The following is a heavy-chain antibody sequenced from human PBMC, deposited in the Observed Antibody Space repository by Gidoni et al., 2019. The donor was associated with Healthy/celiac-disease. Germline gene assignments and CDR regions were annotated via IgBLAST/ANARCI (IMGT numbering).Heavy chain of an antibody. J-gene: IGHJ5*02. V-gene: IGHV4-39*07. CDR1: DGSIRSSSYY. CDR2: IYYSGST. D-gene: IGHD2-2*01. CDR3: ARDPSTTGEGYVWFDP. Sequence: QLQLPASGPGLLNPSAPLSTPFTVSDGSIRSSSYYWGWIRQPPGKGLEGIGSIYYSGSTYYNPSLKSRVTISVDTSKNQFSLKLSSVTAADTAVYYCARDPSTTGEGYVWFDPWGQGTLVTVSS.